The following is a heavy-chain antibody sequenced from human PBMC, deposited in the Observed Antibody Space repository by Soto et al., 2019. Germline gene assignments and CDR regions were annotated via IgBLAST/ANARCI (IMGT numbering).Heavy chain of an antibody. CDR3: ARGYYDFWAYCFDY. V-gene: IGHV4-59*01. Sequence: SETLSLTCTVSGGSISSYYWSWIRQPPGKGLVWIGYIYYSGSTNYKPSLKSRVTISVDTSKTQFSLKLSSVTAADTAVYYCARGYYDFWAYCFDYWGQGTLVTVSS. CDR2: IYYSGST. J-gene: IGHJ4*02. D-gene: IGHD3-3*01. CDR1: GGSISSYY.